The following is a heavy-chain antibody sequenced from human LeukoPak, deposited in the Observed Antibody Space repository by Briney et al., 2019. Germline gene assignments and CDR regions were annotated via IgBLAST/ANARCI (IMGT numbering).Heavy chain of an antibody. CDR1: GGSISSYY. J-gene: IGHJ5*02. CDR2: IYYSGST. Sequence: PSETLSLTCTVSGGSISSYYWSWIRQPPGKGLEWIGYIYYSGSTNYNPSLKSRVTISVDTSKNQFSLKLSSVTAADPAVYYCARVGGIQLWPLPPPDNWFDPWGQGTLVTVSS. V-gene: IGHV4-59*01. CDR3: ARVGGIQLWPLPPPDNWFDP. D-gene: IGHD5-18*01.